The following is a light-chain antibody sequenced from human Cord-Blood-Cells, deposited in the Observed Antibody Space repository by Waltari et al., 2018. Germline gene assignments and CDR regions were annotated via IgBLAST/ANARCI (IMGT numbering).Light chain of an antibody. CDR1: QSVSSN. V-gene: IGKV3-15*01. CDR3: QQYNNWPLT. CDR2: GAS. J-gene: IGKJ1*01. Sequence: EIVLTQSPATRSVSPGERATLPCRASQSVSSNLAWYQQKPGQAPRLLIYGASTRATGIPARFSGSGSGTEFTLTISSLQSEDFAVYYCQQYNNWPLTFGQGTKVEIK.